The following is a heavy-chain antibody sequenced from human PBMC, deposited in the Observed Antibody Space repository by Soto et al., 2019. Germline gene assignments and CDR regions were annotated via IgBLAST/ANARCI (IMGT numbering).Heavy chain of an antibody. CDR3: ARVGGQYYPQVGRLGYYGIDV. J-gene: IGHJ6*02. Sequence: QVQLVQSGAEVKKPGASVKVSCKASGYTFTSYDMNWVRQATGHGLEWMGWLNPNSGNTGYAQKYQGRVTMTRNTSISTAYMELSSLRSEDTAVYYCARVGGQYYPQVGRLGYYGIDVWGQGTTVTVS. CDR1: GYTFTSYD. D-gene: IGHD3-10*01. CDR2: LNPNSGNT. V-gene: IGHV1-8*01.